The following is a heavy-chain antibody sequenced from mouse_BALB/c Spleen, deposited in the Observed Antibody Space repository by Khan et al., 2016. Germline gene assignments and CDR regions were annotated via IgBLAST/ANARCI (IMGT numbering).Heavy chain of an antibody. CDR2: IWGDGTT. J-gene: IGHJ4*01. Sequence: QVQLKESGPGLVAPSQSLSITCTVSGFSLIAYGVNWVRQPPGKSLEWLGMIWGDGTTDYNSALKSRLIITKDNSKSQVFLKMNSLQTDDTARYYCARDGWGYYAMDYWGQGTSVTVSS. V-gene: IGHV2-6-7*01. CDR3: ARDGWGYYAMDY. D-gene: IGHD2-2*01. CDR1: GFSLIAYG.